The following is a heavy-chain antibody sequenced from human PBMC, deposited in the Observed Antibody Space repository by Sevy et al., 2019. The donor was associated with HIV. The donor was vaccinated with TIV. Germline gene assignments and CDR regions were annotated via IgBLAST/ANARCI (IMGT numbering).Heavy chain of an antibody. Sequence: GGSLRLSCAASGFTFSSYSMNWVRQAPGKGLVWVSRINSDGSSTSYADSVKGRFTISRDNAKNTLYLQMNSLRAEDTAVYYCAREGGSGSSYYYYYYGMDVWGQGTTVTVSS. CDR1: GFTFSSYS. V-gene: IGHV3-74*01. CDR2: INSDGSST. D-gene: IGHD3-10*01. CDR3: AREGGSGSSYYYYYYGMDV. J-gene: IGHJ6*02.